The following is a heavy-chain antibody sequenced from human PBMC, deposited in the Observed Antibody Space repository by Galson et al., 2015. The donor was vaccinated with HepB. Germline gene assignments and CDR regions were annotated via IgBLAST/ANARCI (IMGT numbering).Heavy chain of an antibody. V-gene: IGHV3-23*01. CDR3: AKGYGLFDL. CDR2: ISANGGSR. J-gene: IGHJ5*02. CDR1: GFTFGSTA. D-gene: IGHD4-17*01. Sequence: SLRLSCAASGFTFGSTAMTWVRQAPGKGLEWVSGISANGGSRFYAESVKGRFTISRDNSKNTLSFQMNSLRAEDTAVYYCAKGYGLFDLWGQGTPVTVSS.